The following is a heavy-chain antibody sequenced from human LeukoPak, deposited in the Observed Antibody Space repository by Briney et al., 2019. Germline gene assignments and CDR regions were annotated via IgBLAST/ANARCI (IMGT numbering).Heavy chain of an antibody. CDR1: AGSFSGYY. V-gene: IGHV4-34*01. Sequence: SETLSLTCAVYAGSFSGYYWSWIRQPPGKGLEWIGEINHSGSTNYNPSLKSRVTISVDTSKNQFSLKLSAVTAADTAVYYCARDRITMIPRGWFDPWGQGTLVTVSS. J-gene: IGHJ5*02. CDR3: ARDRITMIPRGWFDP. D-gene: IGHD3-22*01. CDR2: INHSGST.